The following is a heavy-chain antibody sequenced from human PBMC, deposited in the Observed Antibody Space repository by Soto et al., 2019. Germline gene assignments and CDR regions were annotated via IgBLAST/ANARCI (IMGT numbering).Heavy chain of an antibody. V-gene: IGHV3-21*01. CDR1: GFTFSHYT. CDR3: ASDSSAPY. Sequence: EVQLVESGGGLVKRGGSLRLSCAASGFTFSHYTMNWVRQPPGKGLEWVSAISGNSNYIYYKESVKGRFSISRDNAKGSLYLQMDSLTDEDSGVYYGASDSSAPYWGQGTLVTVSS. J-gene: IGHJ4*02. D-gene: IGHD6-19*01. CDR2: ISGNSNYI.